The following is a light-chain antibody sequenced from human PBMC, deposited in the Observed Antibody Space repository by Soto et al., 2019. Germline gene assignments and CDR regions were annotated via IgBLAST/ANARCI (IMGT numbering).Light chain of an antibody. V-gene: IGKV3-20*01. J-gene: IGKJ1*01. CDR3: QQYGSSPRT. CDR1: HSVTSSF. Sequence: EIVLTQSPGTLSLSPGERATLSCRASHSVTSSFLAWYQQKPGQTPRLLIYGTSIRATGIPDRFSGSGSGTDFPLTISRLEPEDFAVYYCQQYGSSPRTFGQGTKVEIK. CDR2: GTS.